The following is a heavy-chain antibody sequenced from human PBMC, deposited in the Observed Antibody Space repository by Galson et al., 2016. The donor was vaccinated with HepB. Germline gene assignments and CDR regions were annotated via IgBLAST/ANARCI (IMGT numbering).Heavy chain of an antibody. CDR1: GFTFSNYS. V-gene: IGHV3-48*04. D-gene: IGHD5-24*01. CDR3: AGGRWPALPGN. Sequence: SLRLSCAASGFTFSNYSMNWVRQAPGRGLEWVSYISGTSGTIYYADSVKGRFTISRDNAKNTVYLQMSSLRAEDTAVYYCAGGRWPALPGNWGQGTLVTVSS. CDR2: ISGTSGTI. J-gene: IGHJ4*02.